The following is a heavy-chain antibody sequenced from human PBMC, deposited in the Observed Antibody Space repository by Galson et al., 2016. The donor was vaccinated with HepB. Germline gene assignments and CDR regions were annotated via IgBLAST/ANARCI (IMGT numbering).Heavy chain of an antibody. V-gene: IGHV3-30*09. Sequence: SLRLSCAASGFTFSNYPVHWVRQAPGKGLEWVAVISYDATTIYYADSVKGRFAISRDNSRNTLYLQMDSLRAEDTAVYYCARDFIRGRLDYFDYWGQGTLVTVSS. D-gene: IGHD3-16*01. J-gene: IGHJ4*02. CDR2: ISYDATTI. CDR3: ARDFIRGRLDYFDY. CDR1: GFTFSNYP.